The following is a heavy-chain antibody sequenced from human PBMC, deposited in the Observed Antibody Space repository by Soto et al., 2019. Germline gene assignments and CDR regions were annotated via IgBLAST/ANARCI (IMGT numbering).Heavy chain of an antibody. CDR1: GDRFTSYA. CDR3: ARDRADRGFDY. Sequence: QVQLEQSGAEVKKPGSSVTVSCKASGDRFTSYAISWVRQAPGQGLEWVGTVLPVLGTTNDAQKLRGRVIITADESTSTAYMELGSLRSDDTAIYYWARDRADRGFDYWGQGTLVTVAS. V-gene: IGHV1-69*18. J-gene: IGHJ4*02. CDR2: VLPVLGTT. D-gene: IGHD3-10*01.